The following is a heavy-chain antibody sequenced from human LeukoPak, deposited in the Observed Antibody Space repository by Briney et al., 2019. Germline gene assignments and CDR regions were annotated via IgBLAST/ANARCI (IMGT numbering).Heavy chain of an antibody. CDR2: ISSDGTNT. CDR3: AGSAYDSSGYYYVGAFYGDY. Sequence: PGGSLRLSCAASGFTFSSHWMHWVRQAPGMGLVWVSRISSDGTNTNYADSVKGRFTISRDNAKNTLYLQMNSLRVEDTAVYYCAGSAYDSSGYYYVGAFYGDYWGQGTLVTVSS. J-gene: IGHJ4*02. CDR1: GFTFSSHW. D-gene: IGHD3-22*01. V-gene: IGHV3-74*01.